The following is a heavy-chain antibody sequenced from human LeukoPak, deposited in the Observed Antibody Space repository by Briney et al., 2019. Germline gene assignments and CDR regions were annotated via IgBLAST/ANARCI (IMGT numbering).Heavy chain of an antibody. CDR3: ARDPGYSSSSNYHFDF. CDR1: GFSFSSYS. D-gene: IGHD6-6*01. J-gene: IGHJ4*02. V-gene: IGHV3-21*01. Sequence: PGGSLRLSCAASGFSFSSYSINWVRQAPGKGLEWVSSISSSSSHIYYADSVKGRFTISRDNVKNSLYLQMNSLRAEDTAVYFCARDPGYSSSSNYHFDFWGRGTLVTVSS. CDR2: ISSSSSHI.